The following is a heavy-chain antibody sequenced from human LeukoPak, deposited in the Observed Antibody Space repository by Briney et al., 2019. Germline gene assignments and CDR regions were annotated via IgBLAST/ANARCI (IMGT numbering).Heavy chain of an antibody. CDR1: GFTFSNYW. D-gene: IGHD3-10*02. V-gene: IGHV3-7*01. Sequence: GGSLRLSCAASGFTFSNYWMTWVRQAPGKGLEWVANIKQDGSEKYYVDSVKGRFTISRDNAKNSLYLQMNSLRAEDTAVYYCARDRTRNVRGSTYWGQGTLVTVSS. J-gene: IGHJ4*02. CDR2: IKQDGSEK. CDR3: ARDRTRNVRGSTY.